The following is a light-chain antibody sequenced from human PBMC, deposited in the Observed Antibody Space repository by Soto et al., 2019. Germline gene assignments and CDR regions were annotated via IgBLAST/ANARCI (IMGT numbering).Light chain of an antibody. Sequence: AIQMTQSPSSLSAFVGDSVTITCRASQDIKDEVGWYQQKPGKAPKLLIFGASSLQSGVPSRFRGSGTGTDFTLTISGLQAADFATYYCLQHDSYPWTFGQGTKVAIK. CDR2: GAS. CDR3: LQHDSYPWT. V-gene: IGKV1-6*01. CDR1: QDIKDE. J-gene: IGKJ1*01.